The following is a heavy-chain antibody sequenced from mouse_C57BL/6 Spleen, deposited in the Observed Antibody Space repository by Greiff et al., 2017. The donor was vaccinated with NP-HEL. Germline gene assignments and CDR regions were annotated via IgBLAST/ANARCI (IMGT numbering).Heavy chain of an antibody. CDR1: GYTFTSYW. V-gene: IGHV1-50*01. CDR3: ARGTAGAMDY. D-gene: IGHD1-2*01. Sequence: QVQLQQPGAELVKPGASVKLSCKASGYTFTSYWMQWVQQRPGQGLEWIGEIDPSDSYTNYNQKFKGKATLTVDTSSSTAYMQLSSLTSEDSAVYYCARGTAGAMDYWGQGTSVTVSS. J-gene: IGHJ4*01. CDR2: IDPSDSYT.